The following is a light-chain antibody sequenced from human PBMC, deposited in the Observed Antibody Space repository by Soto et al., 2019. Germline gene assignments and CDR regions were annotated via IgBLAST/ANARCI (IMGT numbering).Light chain of an antibody. CDR1: QSISSW. Sequence: DNQMTQSPSTLSASVGDRVTMTCVASQSISSWLAWYQQKPGKAPKLLIYDASSLESGVPSRFSGSGSGTEFTLTISSLQPDDFATYYCQHSNSYPLTFGGGTKVDI. CDR2: DAS. J-gene: IGKJ4*01. V-gene: IGKV1-5*01. CDR3: QHSNSYPLT.